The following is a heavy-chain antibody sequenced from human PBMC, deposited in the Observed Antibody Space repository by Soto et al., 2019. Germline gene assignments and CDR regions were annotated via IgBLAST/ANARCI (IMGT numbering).Heavy chain of an antibody. J-gene: IGHJ4*02. CDR1: GFPFGIHS. CDR3: VRDVAWAFDF. V-gene: IGHV3-48*01. CDR2: SGSTAVP. Sequence: EIQLVESGGGLVEPGGSLRLSCAASGFPFGIHSMNWIRQAPGKGLEWVSCSGSTAVPYYADSVKGRFTISRDNVDNLLYLQMDRLRAEDTASDYWVRDVAWAFDFWGQGVLVTVSS. D-gene: IGHD1-26*01.